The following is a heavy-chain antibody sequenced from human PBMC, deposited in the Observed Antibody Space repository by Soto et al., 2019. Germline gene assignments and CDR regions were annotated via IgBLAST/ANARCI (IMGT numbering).Heavy chain of an antibody. CDR3: ARDPARSTVTSPD. CDR2: IIPIFGTA. D-gene: IGHD4-4*01. CDR1: GFTLTSYA. Sequence: VQLLESGGGLVQPGGSLRLSCAASGFTLTSYAMSWVRQAPGKGLEWMGGIIPIFGTANYAQKFQGRVTITADKSTSTAYMELSSLRSEDTAVYYCARDPARSTVTSPDWGQGTLVTVSS. J-gene: IGHJ4*02. V-gene: IGHV1-69*06.